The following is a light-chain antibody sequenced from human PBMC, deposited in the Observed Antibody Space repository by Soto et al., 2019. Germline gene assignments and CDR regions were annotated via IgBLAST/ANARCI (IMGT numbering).Light chain of an antibody. J-gene: IGKJ5*01. CDR3: QQHGSSPIT. Sequence: EIVLTQSPGTLSLSPGEKATLSCRASQTVSASYLAWYQQKPGQAPRLLIYGATNRIIGIPDRFSGSVSGTDFTLTISRLEPEDFAVYYCQQHGSSPITFGQGTRLEI. V-gene: IGKV3-20*01. CDR1: QTVSASY. CDR2: GAT.